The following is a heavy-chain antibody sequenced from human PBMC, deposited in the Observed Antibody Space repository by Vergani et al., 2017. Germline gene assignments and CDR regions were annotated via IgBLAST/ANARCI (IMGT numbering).Heavy chain of an antibody. J-gene: IGHJ4*02. V-gene: IGHV1-46*01. CDR3: ARASGSGSYGPRDY. CDR1: GFTFSSYY. CDR2: INPSGGST. Sequence: QVQLVESGGGLVQPGGSLRLSCAASGFTFSSYYMHWVRQAPGQGLEWMGIINPSGGSTSYAQKFQGRVTMTRDTSTSTVYMELSSLRSEDTAVYYCARASGSGSYGPRDYWGQGTLVTVSS. D-gene: IGHD1-26*01.